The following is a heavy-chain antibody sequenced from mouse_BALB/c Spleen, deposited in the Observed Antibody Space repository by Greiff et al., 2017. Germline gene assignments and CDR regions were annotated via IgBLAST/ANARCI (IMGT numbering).Heavy chain of an antibody. CDR2: ISYSGST. Sequence: VQLKESGPSLVKPSQTLSLTCSVTGDSITSGYWNWIRKFPGNKLEYMGYISYSGSTYYNPSLKSRISITRDTSKNQYYLQLNSVTTEDTATYYCATLYYGSSYGYFEVWGAGTTVTVSS. J-gene: IGHJ1*01. CDR3: ATLYYGSSYGYFEV. V-gene: IGHV3-8*02. D-gene: IGHD1-1*01. CDR1: GDSITSGY.